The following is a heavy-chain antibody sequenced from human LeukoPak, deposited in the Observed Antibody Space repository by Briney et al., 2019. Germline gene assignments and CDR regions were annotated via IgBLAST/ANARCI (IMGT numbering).Heavy chain of an antibody. CDR2: IRYDGSNK. J-gene: IGHJ4*02. D-gene: IGHD3-10*01. V-gene: IGHV3-30*02. Sequence: GGSLRLSCAASGFTFSSYGMHWVRQAPGKGLEWVAFIRYDGSNKYYADSVKGRFTISRDNSKNTLYLQMDSLRAEDTAVYYCAKDTHYYGSGSHFDYWGQGTLVTVSS. CDR3: AKDTHYYGSGSHFDY. CDR1: GFTFSSYG.